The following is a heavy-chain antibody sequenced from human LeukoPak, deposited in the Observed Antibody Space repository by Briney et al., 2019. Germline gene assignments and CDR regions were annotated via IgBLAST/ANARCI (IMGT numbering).Heavy chain of an antibody. Sequence: ASVKVSCKASGYTFTGYYMHWVRQAPGQGLEWMGWINPNSGGTSYAQKFQGRVTMTRDTSISTAYMELSRLRSDDTAVYYCARGLPVAARSEEKNWFDPWGQGTLVTVSS. CDR2: INPNSGGT. J-gene: IGHJ5*02. CDR3: ARGLPVAARSEEKNWFDP. V-gene: IGHV1-2*02. D-gene: IGHD6-6*01. CDR1: GYTFTGYY.